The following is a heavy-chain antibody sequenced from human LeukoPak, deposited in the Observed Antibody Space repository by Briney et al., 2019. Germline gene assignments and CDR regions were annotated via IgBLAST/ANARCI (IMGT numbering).Heavy chain of an antibody. D-gene: IGHD3-22*01. CDR2: INHSGST. CDR1: GGSFSGYN. V-gene: IGHV4-34*01. CDR3: AREVDSSGYNWFDP. Sequence: PSETLSLTCAVYGGSFSGYNWSWLRQPPGKGLEWIGEINHSGSTNYNPSLKSRVTISVDTSKNQFSLKLSSVTAADTAVYYCAREVDSSGYNWFDPWGQGTLVTVSS. J-gene: IGHJ5*02.